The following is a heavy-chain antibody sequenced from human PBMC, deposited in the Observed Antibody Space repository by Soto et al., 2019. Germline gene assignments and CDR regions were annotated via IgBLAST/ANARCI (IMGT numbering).Heavy chain of an antibody. V-gene: IGHV3-48*01. Sequence: GGSLRLSCAASGFTFSSYSMNWVRQAPGKGLEWVSYISSSSSTIYYADSVKGRFTISRDNAKNSLYLQMNSLGAEDTAVYYCAGGGIVLMVYAHDAFDIWGQGTMVTVSS. D-gene: IGHD2-8*01. CDR1: GFTFSSYS. CDR3: AGGGIVLMVYAHDAFDI. J-gene: IGHJ3*02. CDR2: ISSSSSTI.